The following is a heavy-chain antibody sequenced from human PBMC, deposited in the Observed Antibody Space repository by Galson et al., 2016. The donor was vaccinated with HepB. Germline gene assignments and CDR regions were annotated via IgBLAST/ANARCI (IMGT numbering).Heavy chain of an antibody. CDR2: IKGDGSLK. Sequence: SLRLSCAVSGLRFSDLWMDWVRQAPGKGLEWVANIKGDGSLKFYVDSVRGRFTISRDNAKNSVYLQMNSLRADDTAVYYCARARSGSYLWWFDSWGQGTLVTVSS. CDR3: ARARSGSYLWWFDS. D-gene: IGHD1-26*01. CDR1: GLRFSDLW. J-gene: IGHJ5*01. V-gene: IGHV3-7*01.